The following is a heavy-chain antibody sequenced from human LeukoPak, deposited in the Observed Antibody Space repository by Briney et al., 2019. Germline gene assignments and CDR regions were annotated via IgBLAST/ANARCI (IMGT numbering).Heavy chain of an antibody. CDR1: GYTFTGYY. D-gene: IGHD2-21*02. J-gene: IGHJ4*02. V-gene: IGHV1-2*02. CDR2: INPNSGGT. CDR3: ARGQYCGGDCYSLFDY. Sequence: ASVKASCKASGYTFTGYYIHWVRQAPGQGLEWMGWINPNSGGTNSAQKFQDRVTMTRDTSINTAYIELSRLRSDDTAVYYCARGQYCGGDCYSLFDYWGQGTLVTVSS.